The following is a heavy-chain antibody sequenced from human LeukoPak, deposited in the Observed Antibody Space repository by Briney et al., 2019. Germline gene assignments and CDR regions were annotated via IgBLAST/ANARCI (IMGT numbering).Heavy chain of an antibody. CDR3: ARDKIVGPTTLDY. J-gene: IGHJ4*02. V-gene: IGHV3-30*03. D-gene: IGHD1-26*01. CDR1: GFTFSSYG. CDR2: ISYDGSNK. Sequence: PGGSLRLSCAASGFTFSSYGMHWVRQAPGKGLEWVAVISYDGSNKYYADSVKGRFTISRDNSKNTLYLQMNSLRAEDTAVYYCARDKIVGPTTLDYWGQGTLVTVSS.